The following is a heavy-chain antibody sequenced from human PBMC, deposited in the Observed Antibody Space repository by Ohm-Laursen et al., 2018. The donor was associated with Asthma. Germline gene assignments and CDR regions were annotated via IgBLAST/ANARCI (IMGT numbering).Heavy chain of an antibody. CDR2: ISYDGSNK. D-gene: IGHD3-3*01. J-gene: IGHJ4*02. CDR3: ARVGDFWSGYYDY. V-gene: IGHV3-30*03. CDR1: GFTFSSYG. Sequence: SLRLSCAASGFTFSSYGMHWVRQAPGKGLEWVAVISYDGSNKYYADSVKGRFTISRDNSKNTLYLQMNSLRAEDTAVYYCARVGDFWSGYYDYWGQGTLVTVSS.